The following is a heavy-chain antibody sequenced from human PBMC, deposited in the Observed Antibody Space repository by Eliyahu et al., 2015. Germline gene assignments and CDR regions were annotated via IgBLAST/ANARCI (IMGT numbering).Heavy chain of an antibody. J-gene: IGHJ4*02. CDR1: GFXFXSYA. Sequence: QVQLVESGGGVVQPGRSLRLSCAASGFXFXSYAMHWVRQAPGKGLEWVALISYDGSNKYYADSVKGRFTISRDNSKNMLYLQMNSLRAEDTAVYYCARGPGQRWLQFIDYWGQGTLVTVSS. CDR3: ARGPGQRWLQFIDY. V-gene: IGHV3-30*01. D-gene: IGHD5-24*01. CDR2: ISYDGSNK.